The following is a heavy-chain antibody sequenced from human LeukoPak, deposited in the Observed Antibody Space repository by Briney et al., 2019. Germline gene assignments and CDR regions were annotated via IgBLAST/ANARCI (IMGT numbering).Heavy chain of an antibody. D-gene: IGHD3-3*01. CDR1: GYTFTGYG. CDR3: ARDLYDFWSGYLVASYGMDV. Sequence: GASVKVSCKASGYTFTGYGISWVRQAPGQGLEWMEWISAYNGNTNYAQKLQGRVTMTTDTTTSTAYMELRSLRSDDTAVYYCARDLYDFWSGYLVASYGMDVWGQGTTVTVPS. CDR2: ISAYNGNT. V-gene: IGHV1-18*01. J-gene: IGHJ6*02.